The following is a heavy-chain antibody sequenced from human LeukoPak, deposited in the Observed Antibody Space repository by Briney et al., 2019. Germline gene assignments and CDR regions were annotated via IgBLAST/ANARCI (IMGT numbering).Heavy chain of an antibody. Sequence: GASVKVSCKASGGTFSSYTISWVRQAPGQGLEWMGRIIPILGIANYAQKFQGRVTITADKSTSTAYMELSSLRSEDTAGYYCASGYCSSTSCYYNYWGQGTLVTVSS. CDR3: ASGYCSSTSCYYNY. CDR2: IIPILGIA. D-gene: IGHD2-2*03. CDR1: GGTFSSYT. J-gene: IGHJ4*02. V-gene: IGHV1-69*02.